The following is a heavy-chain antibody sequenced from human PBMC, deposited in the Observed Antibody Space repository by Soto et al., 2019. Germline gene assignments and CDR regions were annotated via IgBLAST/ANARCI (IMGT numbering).Heavy chain of an antibody. CDR1: GYTFTDYF. CDR3: ARESRGGLDY. D-gene: IGHD3-10*01. Sequence: ASVKVSCKASGYTFTDYFMHWVRQAPGQGLEWMGWINPNNGDTNYAQKFQGRVTMTRDTSISSAYMELNSLTSDDMAVFYCARESRGGLDYWGLGTLVTVSS. V-gene: IGHV1-2*02. CDR2: INPNNGDT. J-gene: IGHJ4*02.